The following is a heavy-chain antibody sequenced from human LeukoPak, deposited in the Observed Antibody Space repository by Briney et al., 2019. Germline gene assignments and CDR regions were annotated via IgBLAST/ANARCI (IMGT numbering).Heavy chain of an antibody. CDR2: IYYSGST. J-gene: IGHJ4*02. CDR1: GGSISSYY. CDR3: VRANYGSGSYYSGEFDY. D-gene: IGHD3-10*01. Sequence: PSETLSLTCTVSGGSISSYYWSWIRQPPGKELEWIGYIYYSGSTNYNPSLKSRVTVSVDTSKNQFSLKLSSVTAADTAVYYCVRANYGSGSYYSGEFDYWGQGTLVTVSS. V-gene: IGHV4-59*01.